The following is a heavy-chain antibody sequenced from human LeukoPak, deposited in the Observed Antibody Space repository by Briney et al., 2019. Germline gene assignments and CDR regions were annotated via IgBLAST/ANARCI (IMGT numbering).Heavy chain of an antibody. V-gene: IGHV4-30-2*01. D-gene: IGHD3-10*01. Sequence: PSEALSLTCSVSGGSISSGGYYWSWIRQPPGKGLEWIGYIYHSGSTYYNPSLKSRVTISVDRSKNQFSLKLGSVTAADTAVYYCASGSWFGELTFSYFDYWGQGTLVTVSS. CDR3: ASGSWFGELTFSYFDY. CDR1: GGSISSGGYY. CDR2: IYHSGST. J-gene: IGHJ4*02.